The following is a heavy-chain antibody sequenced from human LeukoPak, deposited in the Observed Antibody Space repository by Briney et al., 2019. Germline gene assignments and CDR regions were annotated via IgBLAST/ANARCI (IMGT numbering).Heavy chain of an antibody. D-gene: IGHD5-24*01. Sequence: PSETLSLTCTVSGGSISSSSYYWGWIRPPPGKELVWTVSTYYSGSTYYNPSLKSRVTISVDTSKNQFSLKLSSVTAADTAVYYCASYNGRRDGYNFGYWGQGTLVTVSS. CDR3: ASYNGRRDGYNFGY. V-gene: IGHV4-39*01. J-gene: IGHJ4*02. CDR2: TYYSGST. CDR1: GGSISSSSYY.